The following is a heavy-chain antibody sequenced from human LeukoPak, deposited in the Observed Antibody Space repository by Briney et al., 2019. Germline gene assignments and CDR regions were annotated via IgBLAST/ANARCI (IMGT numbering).Heavy chain of an antibody. V-gene: IGHV3-20*04. J-gene: IGHJ3*02. CDR3: ARGDPDISFGVVGDAFDI. Sequence: GGSLRLSCAASGFTFDDYGMSWVRQAPGKGLEWVSGINWNGGSTGYADSVKGRFTISRDNAKKSLYLLMNSLRAEDTAVYYCARGDPDISFGVVGDAFDIWGQGTMVTVSS. CDR1: GFTFDDYG. D-gene: IGHD3-3*01. CDR2: INWNGGST.